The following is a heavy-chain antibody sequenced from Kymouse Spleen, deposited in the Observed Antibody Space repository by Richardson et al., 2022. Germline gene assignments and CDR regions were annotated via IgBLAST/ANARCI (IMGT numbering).Heavy chain of an antibody. CDR3: ARDRGYDILTGYGGFGANYYYYGMDV. CDR1: GFTFSSYW. D-gene: IGHD3-9*01. Sequence: EVQLVESGGGLVQPGGSLRLSCAASGFTFSSYWMSWVRQAPGKGLEWVANIKQDGSEKYYVDSVKGRFTISRDNAKNSLYLQMNSLRAEDTAVYYCARDRGYDILTGYGGFGANYYYYGMDVWGQGTTVTVSS. CDR2: IKQDGSEK. V-gene: IGHV3-7*01. J-gene: IGHJ6*02.